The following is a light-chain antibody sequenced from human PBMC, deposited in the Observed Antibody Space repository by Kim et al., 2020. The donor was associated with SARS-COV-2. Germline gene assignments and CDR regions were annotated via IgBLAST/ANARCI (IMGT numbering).Light chain of an antibody. V-gene: IGKV3-20*01. J-gene: IGKJ2*01. CDR2: AAS. CDR3: QQYGSSPQT. CDR1: QGINNNF. Sequence: SPGDRPTLSCRASQGINNNFIAWYRQRPGQSPSLLIYAASTRAAGIPDRFSGSGYRTDFGLTISRLEPEDFAVYYCQQYGSSPQTFGQGTKVDIK.